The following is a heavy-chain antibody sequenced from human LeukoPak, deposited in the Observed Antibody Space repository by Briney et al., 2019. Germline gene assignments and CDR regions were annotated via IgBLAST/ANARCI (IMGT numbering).Heavy chain of an antibody. J-gene: IGHJ4*02. Sequence: GGSLRLSCAASGFTFSSYSMNWVRQAPGKGLEWVSSISSSSSYIYYADSVKGRFTISRDNAKNSLYLQMDSLRAEDTAVYYCARDLSSFWTFDYLGQGTLVTVSS. D-gene: IGHD6-13*01. CDR1: GFTFSSYS. V-gene: IGHV3-21*01. CDR2: ISSSSSYI. CDR3: ARDLSSFWTFDY.